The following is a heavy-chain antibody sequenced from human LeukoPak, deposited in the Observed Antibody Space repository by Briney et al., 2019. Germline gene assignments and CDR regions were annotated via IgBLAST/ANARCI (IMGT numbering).Heavy chain of an antibody. D-gene: IGHD1-1*01. CDR2: IGISSGNT. V-gene: IGHV3-48*01. J-gene: IGHJ4*02. Sequence: PGGSLRLSCAASGFTFSAYSMNWVRQAPGKGLEWISSIGISSGNTNYADSVKGRFTISRDKAKNSLYLQMNSLRVEDTAVYYCARDYKDAFDFWGRGRLVTVSS. CDR1: GFTFSAYS. CDR3: ARDYKDAFDF.